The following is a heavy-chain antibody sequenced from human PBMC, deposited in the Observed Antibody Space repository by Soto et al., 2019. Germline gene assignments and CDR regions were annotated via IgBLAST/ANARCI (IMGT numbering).Heavy chain of an antibody. Sequence: QVQLVQSGAEVKRPGSSVKVPCKASGDTFGTYVISWVRQAPGQWLEWMGGIIPIFGIPNYAQKFQGRLTITADKSTSTAYMELSSLRSEDTAVYYCARGIVDTNVVFKWFDPWGQGTLVTVSS. D-gene: IGHD1-26*01. CDR3: ARGIVDTNVVFKWFDP. J-gene: IGHJ5*02. CDR1: GDTFGTYV. CDR2: IIPIFGIP. V-gene: IGHV1-69*17.